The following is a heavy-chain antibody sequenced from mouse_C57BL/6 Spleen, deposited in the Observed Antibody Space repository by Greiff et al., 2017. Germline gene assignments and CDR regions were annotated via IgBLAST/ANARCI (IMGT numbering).Heavy chain of an antibody. J-gene: IGHJ2*01. D-gene: IGHD1-1*01. CDR1: GYTFTSYW. CDR3: ARGGITTVERGYFDY. CDR2: IDPSDSET. V-gene: IGHV1-52*01. Sequence: QVQLQQPGAELVRPGSSVKLSCKASGYTFTSYWMHWVKQRPIQGLEWIGNIDPSDSETHYNQKFKDKATLTVDKSSCTAYMQLSSLTSEDSAVYYCARGGITTVERGYFDYWGQGTTLTVSS.